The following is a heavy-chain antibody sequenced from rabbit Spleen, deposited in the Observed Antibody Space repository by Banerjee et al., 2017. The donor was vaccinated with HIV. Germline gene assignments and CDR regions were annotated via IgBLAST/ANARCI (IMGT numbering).Heavy chain of an antibody. CDR1: GIDFSNYHY. D-gene: IGHD1-1*01. J-gene: IGHJ6*01. Sequence: EESGGGLVKPGGTLTLTCRASGIDFSNYHYMCWVRQAPGKGLEWIACVDVGSSGDTYYAAWAKGRFTISKTSSTTVTLQMTSLTAADTATYFCARDTSSSFSSYGMDLWGPGTLVTVS. CDR2: VDVGSSGDT. CDR3: ARDTSSSFSSYGMDL. V-gene: IGHV1S40*01.